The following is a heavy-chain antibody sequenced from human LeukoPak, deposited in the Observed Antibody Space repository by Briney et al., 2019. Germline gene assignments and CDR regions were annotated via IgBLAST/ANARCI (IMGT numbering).Heavy chain of an antibody. Sequence: GGSLRLSCAASGFTFSNYAMHWVRQAPGKGLEWVAFIQFDATNKYYADSVKGRFTISRDNSKNTLYLQMNSLRAEDTAVYYCARDNYGLDYWGPGTLVTVSS. CDR2: IQFDATNK. D-gene: IGHD5-18*01. CDR1: GFTFSNYA. J-gene: IGHJ4*02. V-gene: IGHV3-30*02. CDR3: ARDNYGLDY.